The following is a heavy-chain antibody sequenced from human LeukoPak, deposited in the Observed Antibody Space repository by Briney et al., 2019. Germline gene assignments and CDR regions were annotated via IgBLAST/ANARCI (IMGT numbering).Heavy chain of an antibody. CDR1: GFTFSSYT. V-gene: IGHV3-21*01. CDR3: AGENYYESSGFN. CDR2: ISSTSTYI. J-gene: IGHJ4*02. Sequence: GKSLRLSCAASGFTFSSYTMNWVRQAPGKGLEWVSSISSTSTYIYYADSVKGRFTISRDNAKNSLYLQMNSLRAEDTAVYYCAGENYYESSGFNWGQGTLVTVSS. D-gene: IGHD3-22*01.